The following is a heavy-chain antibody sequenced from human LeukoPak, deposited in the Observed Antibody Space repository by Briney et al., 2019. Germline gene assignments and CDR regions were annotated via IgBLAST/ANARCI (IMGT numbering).Heavy chain of an antibody. Sequence: GGSLRLSCAASGFTVSSNYMSWVRQAPGKGLEWVSYISSSGSTIYYADSVKGRFTISRDNAKNSLYLQMNSLRAEDTAVYYCARVPDFWSGYLDYWGQGTLVTVSS. J-gene: IGHJ4*02. CDR1: GFTVSSNY. D-gene: IGHD3-3*01. V-gene: IGHV3-11*01. CDR3: ARVPDFWSGYLDY. CDR2: ISSSGSTI.